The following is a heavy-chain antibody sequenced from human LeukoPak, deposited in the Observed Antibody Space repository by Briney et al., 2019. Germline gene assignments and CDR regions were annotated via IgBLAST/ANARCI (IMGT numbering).Heavy chain of an antibody. CDR2: IKEDGSEQ. Sequence: PGGSLRLSCAASGFTFTYYWMSWVRQAPGKGLEWVANIKEDGSEQYYVDSVKGRFAISRDNTKNSLYLQMNSLRAEDTALYYCAKDLDSSGYVVGNWGQGTLVTVSS. CDR3: AKDLDSSGYVVGN. V-gene: IGHV3-7*03. CDR1: GFTFTYYW. D-gene: IGHD3-22*01. J-gene: IGHJ4*02.